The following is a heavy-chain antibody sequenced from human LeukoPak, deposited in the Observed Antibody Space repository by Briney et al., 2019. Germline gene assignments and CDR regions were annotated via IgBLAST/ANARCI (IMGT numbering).Heavy chain of an antibody. V-gene: IGHV4-34*01. CDR2: INHSGST. D-gene: IGHD5-24*01. J-gene: IGHJ4*02. Sequence: PSETLSLTCTVSGGSISSYYWSWIRQPPGKGLEWIGEINHSGSTNYNPSLKSRVTISVDTSKNQFSLKLSSVTAADTAVYYCARAQRRDGYKKGGPYYFDYWGQGTLVTVSS. CDR1: GGSISSYY. CDR3: ARAQRRDGYKKGGPYYFDY.